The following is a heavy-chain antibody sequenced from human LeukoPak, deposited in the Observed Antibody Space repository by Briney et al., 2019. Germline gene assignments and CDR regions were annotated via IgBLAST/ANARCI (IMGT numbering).Heavy chain of an antibody. CDR2: IKEDGSEK. Sequence: GGSLRLSCAASGFTFSSYEMNWVRQAPGKGLEWVANIKEDGSEKYYVDSVKGRFTISRDNAKNSLYLQMNSLRAEDTAVYYCARGQYYYDTSYWGQGTLVTVSS. CDR3: ARGQYYYDTSY. D-gene: IGHD3-22*01. CDR1: GFTFSSYE. V-gene: IGHV3-7*01. J-gene: IGHJ4*02.